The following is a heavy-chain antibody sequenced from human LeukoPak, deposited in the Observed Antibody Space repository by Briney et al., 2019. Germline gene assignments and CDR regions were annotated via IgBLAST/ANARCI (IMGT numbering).Heavy chain of an antibody. CDR3: AKDISTSS. CDR1: GFTFSSYA. J-gene: IGHJ5*02. D-gene: IGHD2/OR15-2a*01. Sequence: GRSLRLSCAASGFTFSSYAMHWVRQAPGKGLEWVAVISYDGSNKYYADSVKGRFTISRDNSKNTLYLHMTSLGAEDTAIYYCAKDISTSSWGQGTLVTVSS. V-gene: IGHV3-30*04. CDR2: ISYDGSNK.